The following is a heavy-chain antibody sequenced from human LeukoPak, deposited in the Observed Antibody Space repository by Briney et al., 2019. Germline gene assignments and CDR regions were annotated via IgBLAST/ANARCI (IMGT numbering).Heavy chain of an antibody. D-gene: IGHD6-19*01. J-gene: IGHJ4*02. CDR1: GGSIGSSNYY. V-gene: IGHV4-39*01. CDR2: IYYSGST. CDR3: ARHGYSSGWYIDC. Sequence: SETLSLTCTVSGGSIGSSNYYWGWIRQPPGKGLEWIGSIYYSGSTYYNPSLKSRVSISVDTSKNQFSLKLTSVTAADTAMYYCARHGYSSGWYIDCWGQGTLVTVSS.